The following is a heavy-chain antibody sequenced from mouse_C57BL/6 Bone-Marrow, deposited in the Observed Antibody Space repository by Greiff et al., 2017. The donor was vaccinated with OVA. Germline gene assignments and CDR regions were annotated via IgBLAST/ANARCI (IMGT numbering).Heavy chain of an antibody. D-gene: IGHD2-4*01. V-gene: IGHV5-9-1*02. Sequence: EVQPVESGEGLVKPGGSLKLSCAASGFTFSSYAMSWVRQTPEKRLEWVAYISSGGDYIYYADTVKGRFTISRDNARNTLYLQMSSLKSEDTAMYYCTRDDDYDYFDYWGQGTTLTVSS. CDR2: ISSGGDYI. CDR3: TRDDDYDYFDY. J-gene: IGHJ2*01. CDR1: GFTFSSYA.